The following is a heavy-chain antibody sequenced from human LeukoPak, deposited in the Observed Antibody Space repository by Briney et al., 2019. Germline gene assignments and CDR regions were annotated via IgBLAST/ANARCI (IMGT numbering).Heavy chain of an antibody. J-gene: IGHJ4*02. CDR1: GGTFSSYA. D-gene: IGHD6-13*01. CDR3: ARSPSYSSSWYVFDY. CDR2: IIPIFGTA. V-gene: IGHV1-69*13. Sequence: SVKVSCKASGGTFSSYAISWVRQAPGQGLEWMGGIIPIFGTANYAQKFQGRVTITADESTSTTYMELSSLRSEDTAVYYCARSPSYSSSWYVFDYWGQGTLVTVSS.